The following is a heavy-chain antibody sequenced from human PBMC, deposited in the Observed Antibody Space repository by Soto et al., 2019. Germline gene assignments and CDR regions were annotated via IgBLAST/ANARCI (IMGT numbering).Heavy chain of an antibody. D-gene: IGHD2-8*01. CDR3: AKVAPYGDAFDI. J-gene: IGHJ3*02. Sequence: LRLSCAASGFTFSSYGMHWVRQAPGKGLEWVAVISYDGSNKYYADSVKGRFTISRDNSKNTLYLQMNSLRAEDTAVYYCAKVAPYGDAFDIWGQGTMVT. V-gene: IGHV3-30*18. CDR1: GFTFSSYG. CDR2: ISYDGSNK.